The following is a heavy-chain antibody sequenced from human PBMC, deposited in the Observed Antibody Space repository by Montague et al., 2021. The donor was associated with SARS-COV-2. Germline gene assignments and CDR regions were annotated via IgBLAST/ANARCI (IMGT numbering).Heavy chain of an antibody. J-gene: IGHJ6*03. D-gene: IGHD3-10*01. Sequence: SETLSLPCAVHGSSFSGYYLNWIRQSPGKGLEWIGEINHGGSTKFSPSLKGRLTISTDTSKNQFSLQLTSVAAADTAVYYCARLRDGVVPSPILGVGPFYSYYYMDVWGRGTPVTVSS. CDR1: GSSFSGYY. V-gene: IGHV4-34*01. CDR3: ARLRDGVVPSPILGVGPFYSYYYMDV. CDR2: INHGGST.